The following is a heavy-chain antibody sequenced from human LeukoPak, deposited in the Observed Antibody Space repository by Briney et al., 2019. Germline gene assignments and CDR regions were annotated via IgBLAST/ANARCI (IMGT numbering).Heavy chain of an antibody. CDR2: IGANVGST. CDR3: TKSTDYWYYGMDV. Sequence: QPGGSLRLSCVASGFTFSTFAMYWPRQAPGKGLEWVSAIGANVGSTSYADSVRGRFTISRDSSRNTLYLQMSSLRTDDTATYYCTKSTDYWYYGMDVWGQGTTVTVSS. V-gene: IGHV3-23*01. D-gene: IGHD2-8*02. J-gene: IGHJ6*02. CDR1: GFTFSTFA.